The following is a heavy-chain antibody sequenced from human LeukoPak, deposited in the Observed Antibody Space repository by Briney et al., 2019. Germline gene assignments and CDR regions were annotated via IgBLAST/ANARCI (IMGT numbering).Heavy chain of an antibody. J-gene: IGHJ3*02. CDR3: ARERYCSSTSCYTDDAFDI. Sequence: SETLSLTCAVYGGSFSGYYWSWIRQPPGKGLEWIGEINHSGSTNYNPYLTRRVTISVDTSKNQFSLKLSSVTAADTAVYYCARERYCSSTSCYTDDAFDIWGQGTMVTVSS. D-gene: IGHD2-2*02. CDR2: INHSGST. CDR1: GGSFSGYY. V-gene: IGHV4-34*01.